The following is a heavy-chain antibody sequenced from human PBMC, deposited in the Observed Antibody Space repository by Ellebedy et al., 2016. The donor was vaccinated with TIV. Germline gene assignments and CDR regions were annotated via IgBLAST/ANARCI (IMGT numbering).Heavy chain of an antibody. J-gene: IGHJ4*02. CDR2: IYYSGST. CDR3: ARSSGWGFDY. V-gene: IGHV4-59*01. D-gene: IGHD6-19*01. CDR1: GGSISSYY. Sequence: SETLSLXCTVSGGSISSYYWSWIRQPPGKGLEWIGYIYYSGSTNYNPSLKSRVTISVDTSKNQFSLKLSSVTAADTAVYYCARSSGWGFDYWGQGTLVTVSS.